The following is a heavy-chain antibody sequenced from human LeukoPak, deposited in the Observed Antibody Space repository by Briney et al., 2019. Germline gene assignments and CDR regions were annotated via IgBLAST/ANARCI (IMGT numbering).Heavy chain of an antibody. CDR3: ARGARMNYGGNYYFYYMDV. CDR1: GGTFSSYA. Sequence: SVKVSCKASGGTFSSYAISWVRQAPGQGLEWMGRIIPIFGTANYAQKFQGRVTITTDESTSTAYMELSSLRSEDTAVYYCARGARMNYGGNYYFYYMDVWGKGTTVTVSS. CDR2: IIPIFGTA. J-gene: IGHJ6*03. V-gene: IGHV1-69*05. D-gene: IGHD4-23*01.